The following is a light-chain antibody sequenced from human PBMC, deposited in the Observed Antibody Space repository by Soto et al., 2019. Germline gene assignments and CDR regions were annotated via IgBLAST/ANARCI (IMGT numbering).Light chain of an antibody. CDR2: DAS. Sequence: EFVLTQSPGTLSLSPGERATLSCRASQTVRNNYLAWYQQKPGQAPRLLIYDASSRATGIPDRFSGGGSGTDFTLTISRLEPEDFAVYYCQQYDTSRQTFGQGTKVEIK. V-gene: IGKV3-20*01. CDR1: QTVRNNY. CDR3: QQYDTSRQT. J-gene: IGKJ1*01.